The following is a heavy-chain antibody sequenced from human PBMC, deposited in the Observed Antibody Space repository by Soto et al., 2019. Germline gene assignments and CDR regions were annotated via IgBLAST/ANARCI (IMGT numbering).Heavy chain of an antibody. CDR3: ARAVDY. CDR1: GGSFSGYY. CDR2: INHSGST. J-gene: IGHJ4*02. V-gene: IGHV4-34*01. Sequence: SETLSLTCAVYGGSFSGYYWSWIRQPPGKGLEWIGEINHSGSTNYNPSLKSRVTISVDTSRNQFSLKLSSVTAADTAVYYCARAVDYWGQGTLVTVSS.